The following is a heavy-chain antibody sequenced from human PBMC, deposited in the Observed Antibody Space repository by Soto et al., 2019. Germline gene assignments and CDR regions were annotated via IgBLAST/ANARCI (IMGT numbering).Heavy chain of an antibody. J-gene: IGHJ4*02. CDR1: GYSFTPYY. D-gene: IGHD2-8*01. CDR2: INPYTSTT. CDR3: ERASVSALTVYAPLGF. Sequence: QVQLVQSGAEMKKLGASVNVSCKASGYSFTPYYVHWVRQAPGQGLEWMGWINPYTSTTTYAPNFAGRISMTRAMTVSTAYLELCGLGSDDSALYLCERASVSALTVYAPLGFWGQGTLVAVSS. V-gene: IGHV1-2*02.